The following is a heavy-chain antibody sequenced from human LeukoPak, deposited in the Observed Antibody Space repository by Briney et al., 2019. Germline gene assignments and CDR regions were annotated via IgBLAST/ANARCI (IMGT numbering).Heavy chain of an antibody. CDR3: ARDLRQYYYYYGMDV. Sequence: PGGSLRLSCAASGFTFSSYGMHWVRQAPGKGLEWVAVIWYDGSNKYYADSVKGRFTISRDNSKNTLYLQMNSLRAEDTAVYYCARDLRQYYYYYGMDVWGQGTTVTVSS. CDR2: IWYDGSNK. J-gene: IGHJ6*02. CDR1: GFTFSSYG. V-gene: IGHV3-33*01.